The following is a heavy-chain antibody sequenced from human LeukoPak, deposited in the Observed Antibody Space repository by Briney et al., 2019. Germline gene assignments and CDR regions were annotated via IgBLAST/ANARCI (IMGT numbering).Heavy chain of an antibody. CDR3: AAHQYSSGWWCLTFDY. Sequence: SETLSLTCTVSGGSISSSSYYWGWIRQPPGKGLEWSGSIYYSGSTYYNPSLKRRVTISVDTSKNQFSLKLSSVTAADTAVYYCAAHQYSSGWWCLTFDYWGQGTLVTVSS. CDR2: IYYSGST. D-gene: IGHD6-19*01. V-gene: IGHV4-39*01. J-gene: IGHJ4*02. CDR1: GGSISSSSYY.